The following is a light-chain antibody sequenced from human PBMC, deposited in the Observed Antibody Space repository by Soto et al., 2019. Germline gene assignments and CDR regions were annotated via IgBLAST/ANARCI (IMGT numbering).Light chain of an antibody. J-gene: IGLJ1*01. Sequence: QSVLTQPPSVSGAPGQRVTISCTGSSSNIGAVHDIHWYQQVPGTAPKPLIYGNSNRPSGVPDRFSGSKSGTSASLAITGLQAEDEADYYCQSYDTSLRGYVFGPGTKVTVL. CDR1: SSNIGAVHD. CDR2: GNS. CDR3: QSYDTSLRGYV. V-gene: IGLV1-40*01.